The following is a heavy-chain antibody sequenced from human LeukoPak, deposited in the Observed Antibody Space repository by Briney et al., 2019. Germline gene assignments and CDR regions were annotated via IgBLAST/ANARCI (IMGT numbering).Heavy chain of an antibody. CDR3: ARDSGGTLFDFDY. J-gene: IGHJ4*02. D-gene: IGHD1-7*01. V-gene: IGHV4-59*01. CDR1: GGSISIYY. Sequence: SETLSLTCTVSGGSISIYYWSWIRQPPGKGLEWIGYIYYSGSTNYNPSLKSRVTISVDTSKNQFSLKLSSVTAADTAVYYCARDSGGTLFDFDYWGQGTLVTVSS. CDR2: IYYSGST.